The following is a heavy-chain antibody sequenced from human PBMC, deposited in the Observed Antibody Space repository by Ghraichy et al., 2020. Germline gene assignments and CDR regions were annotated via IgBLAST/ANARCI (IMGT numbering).Heavy chain of an antibody. CDR2: TYYRSKWYN. J-gene: IGHJ6*02. V-gene: IGHV6-1*01. CDR1: GDSVSSNSAA. Sequence: QTLSLTCAISGDSVSSNSAAWNWIRQSPSRGLEWLGRTYYRSKWYNDYAVSVKSRITINPDTSKNQFSLQLNSVTPEDTAVYYCARGAELWFGESHLLGYYYSGMDVWGQGTTVTVSS. D-gene: IGHD3-10*01. CDR3: ARGAELWFGESHLLGYYYSGMDV.